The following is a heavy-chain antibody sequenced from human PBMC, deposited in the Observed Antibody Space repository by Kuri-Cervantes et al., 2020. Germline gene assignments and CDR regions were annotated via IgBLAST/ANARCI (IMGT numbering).Heavy chain of an antibody. Sequence: GGSLRLSCAASGFTFSSYAMSWVRQAPGKGLEWVANIKQDGSEKYYVDSVKGRFTISRDNAKNSLYLQMNSLRAEDTAVYYCARGLPWYFDYWGQGTLVTVSS. CDR3: ARGLPWYFDY. V-gene: IGHV3-7*01. D-gene: IGHD2-15*01. CDR1: GFTFSSYA. J-gene: IGHJ4*02. CDR2: IKQDGSEK.